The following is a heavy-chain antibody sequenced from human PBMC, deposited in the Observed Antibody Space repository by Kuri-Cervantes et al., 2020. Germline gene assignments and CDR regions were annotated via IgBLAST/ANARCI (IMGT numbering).Heavy chain of an antibody. D-gene: IGHD3-10*01. J-gene: IGHJ4*02. CDR1: GYSISSGYY. Sequence: SETLSLTCAVSGYSISSGYYWGWIRQPPGKGLEWIGSIYHSGSTYYNPSLKIRVTISVDTSKNQFSLKLSSVTAADTAVYYCARERDLKDTMVRGGTDYYIDYWGQGTLVTVSS. CDR2: IYHSGST. V-gene: IGHV4-38-2*02. CDR3: ARERDLKDTMVRGGTDYYIDY.